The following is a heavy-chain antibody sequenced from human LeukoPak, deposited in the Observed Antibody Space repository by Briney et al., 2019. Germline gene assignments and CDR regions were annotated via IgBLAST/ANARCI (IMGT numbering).Heavy chain of an antibody. Sequence: PGGSLRLSCAASGFTFSSYGMHWVRQAPGKGLEWVAVISYDGSNKYYADSVKGRFTISRDNSKNTLYLQMNSLRAEDTAVYYCARVYFDYWGQGTLVTVSS. CDR3: ARVYFDY. CDR1: GFTFSSYG. CDR2: ISYDGSNK. J-gene: IGHJ4*02. V-gene: IGHV3-30*03.